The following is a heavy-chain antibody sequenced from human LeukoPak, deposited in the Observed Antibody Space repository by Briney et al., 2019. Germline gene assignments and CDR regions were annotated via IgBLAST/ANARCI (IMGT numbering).Heavy chain of an antibody. CDR1: GFTFSNYG. CDR3: AKGGYSYGRDAFDI. D-gene: IGHD5-18*01. V-gene: IGHV3-30*02. Sequence: GGSLRLSCAASGFTFSNYGMHWVRQAPGKGLEWVSFIRYDGSNKFYADSVKGRFTISRDNAKNSLYLQMNSLGAEDTALYYCAKGGYSYGRDAFDIWGQGTMVTVSS. CDR2: IRYDGSNK. J-gene: IGHJ3*02.